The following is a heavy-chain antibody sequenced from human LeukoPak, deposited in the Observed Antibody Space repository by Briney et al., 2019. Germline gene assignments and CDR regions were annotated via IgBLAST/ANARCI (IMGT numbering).Heavy chain of an antibody. CDR2: ITNSGETI. D-gene: IGHD6-13*01. Sequence: GGSLRLSCAASGFTFSSYEMSWVRQAPGKGLEWVSYITNSGETIYYADSVKGRFTISRDNAKNTLYLQMNSLRIEDTAAYYCAESPWYGYWGQGTLVTVSS. V-gene: IGHV3-48*03. CDR3: AESPWYGY. J-gene: IGHJ4*02. CDR1: GFTFSSYE.